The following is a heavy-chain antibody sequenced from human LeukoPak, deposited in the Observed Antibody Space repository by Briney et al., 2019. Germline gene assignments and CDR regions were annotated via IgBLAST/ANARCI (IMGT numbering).Heavy chain of an antibody. CDR1: GFTFTDYW. CDR3: GRASRTLVRGEIGY. D-gene: IGHD3-10*01. V-gene: IGHV3-7*01. Sequence: GGSLRLSCAASGFTFTDYWMNWVRQAPGKGLEWVANIKEDGSAKFYVDSLKGRFTVSRDNAKNSLYLQMNSLRAEDTAVYYCGRASRTLVRGEIGYWGQGTLVTVSS. CDR2: IKEDGSAK. J-gene: IGHJ4*02.